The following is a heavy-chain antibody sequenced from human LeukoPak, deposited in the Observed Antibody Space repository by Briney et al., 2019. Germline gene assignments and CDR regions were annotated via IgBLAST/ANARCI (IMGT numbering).Heavy chain of an antibody. CDR2: IYSGGST. J-gene: IGHJ6*02. Sequence: PGGSLRLSCAASGFTVSSNYMSWVRQAPGKGLEWVSVIYSGGSTYYADSVKGRFTISRDNSKNTLYLQMNSLRAEDTAVYYCGRLLFYYYGMDVCGQGTTVTVSS. V-gene: IGHV3-66*01. CDR3: GRLLFYYYGMDV. D-gene: IGHD6-6*01. CDR1: GFTVSSNY.